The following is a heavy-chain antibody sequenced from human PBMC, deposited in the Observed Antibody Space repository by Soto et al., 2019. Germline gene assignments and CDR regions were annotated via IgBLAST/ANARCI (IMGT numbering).Heavy chain of an antibody. J-gene: IGHJ3*02. CDR1: GFTFSSYI. D-gene: IGHD3-22*01. CDR2: ISSSSSTI. Sequence: GGSLRLSCAASGFTFSSYIMNWVRQAPGKGLEWVSYISSSSSTIYYADSVKGRFTISRDNAKNSLYLQMNSLRVEDTGVYYCARGDYYDTSGPFSDAFDIWGQGTMVTVSS. CDR3: ARGDYYDTSGPFSDAFDI. V-gene: IGHV3-48*01.